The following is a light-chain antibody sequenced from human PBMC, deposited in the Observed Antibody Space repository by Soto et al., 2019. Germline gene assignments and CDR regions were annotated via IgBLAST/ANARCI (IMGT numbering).Light chain of an antibody. V-gene: IGLV2-11*01. J-gene: IGLJ3*02. CDR3: CSYAGTYTDL. Sequence: QSVLTQPRSVSGSPGQSVTISCTGTSNDVGAYDYVSWYQQYPGKAPKLIIYDFTKRPSGVPDRFSGSKSGNTASLTISGLQAEDEADYYCCSYAGTYTDLFGGGTKLTVL. CDR2: DFT. CDR1: SNDVGAYDY.